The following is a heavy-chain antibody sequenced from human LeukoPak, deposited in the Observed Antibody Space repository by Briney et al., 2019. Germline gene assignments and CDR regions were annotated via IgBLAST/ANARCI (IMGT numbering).Heavy chain of an antibody. Sequence: SVKVSCKASGGTFSSDAISWVRQAPGQGLEWMGGIIPIFGTANYAQKFQGRVTITADESTSTAYMELSSLRSEDTAVYYCATYSIVGASCFDYWGQGTLVTVSS. CDR1: GGTFSSDA. J-gene: IGHJ4*02. CDR2: IIPIFGTA. D-gene: IGHD1-26*01. CDR3: ATYSIVGASCFDY. V-gene: IGHV1-69*13.